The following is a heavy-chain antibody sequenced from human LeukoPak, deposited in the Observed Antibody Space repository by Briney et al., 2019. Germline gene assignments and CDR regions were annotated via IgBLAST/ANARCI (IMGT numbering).Heavy chain of an antibody. J-gene: IGHJ5*02. CDR2: INHSGST. Sequence: PSETLSLTCAVYGGSFSGYYWSWIRQPPGKGLEWIGEINHSGSTNYNPSLKSRVTISVDTSKNHFSLKIASVTAADTAVYYCARRWNARLCNWLDPWGQGTLVTVSS. CDR3: ARRWNARLCNWLDP. V-gene: IGHV4-34*01. CDR1: GGSFSGYY. D-gene: IGHD1-1*01.